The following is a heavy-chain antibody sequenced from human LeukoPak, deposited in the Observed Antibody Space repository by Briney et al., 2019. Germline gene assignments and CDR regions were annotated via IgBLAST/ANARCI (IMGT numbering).Heavy chain of an antibody. CDR3: AVKFSGSYYGLDY. CDR1: GYTFTGYY. J-gene: IGHJ4*02. CDR2: INPNSGGT. D-gene: IGHD3-10*01. V-gene: IGHV1-2*02. Sequence: ASVKVSCKASGYTFTGYYMHWVRQAPGQGLEWMGWINPNSGGTNYAQKFQGRVTMTRDTSISTAYMEVSSLRSDDTAVYYCAVKFSGSYYGLDYWGQVTLVTVSS.